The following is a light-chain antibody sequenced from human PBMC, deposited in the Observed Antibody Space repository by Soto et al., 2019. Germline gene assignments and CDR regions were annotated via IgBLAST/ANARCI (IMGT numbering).Light chain of an antibody. CDR3: QQSFTTPLT. CDR2: VAS. J-gene: IGKJ4*01. Sequence: DIQMTQSPSSLSASVGDRVTITCRASQSIGRFLNWHHQKPGKAPNVLINVASTLRSGVPSRFSGSGSGTDFNLTINSLQPEDFATYFCQQSFTTPLTFGGGTKVDI. CDR1: QSIGRF. V-gene: IGKV1-39*01.